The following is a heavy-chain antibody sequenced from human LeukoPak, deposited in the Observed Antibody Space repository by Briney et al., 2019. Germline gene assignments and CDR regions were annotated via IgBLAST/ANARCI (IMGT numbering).Heavy chain of an antibody. J-gene: IGHJ5*01. D-gene: IGHD1-14*01. CDR3: AKDQDPCVSELFGWFDS. CDR1: EFTFGRYA. V-gene: IGHV3-23*01. Sequence: GGSLRLSCAASEFTFGRYAASWVRQAPGGGLEWVSAISGSGGDTYYAGSVKGRFTISRDNSKNTLYLQMTGLRAEDTAVYYCAKDQDPCVSELFGWFDSWGQGALVTVSS. CDR2: ISGSGGDT.